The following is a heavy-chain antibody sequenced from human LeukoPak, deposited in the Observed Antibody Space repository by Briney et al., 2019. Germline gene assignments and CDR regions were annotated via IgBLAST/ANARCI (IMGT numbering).Heavy chain of an antibody. J-gene: IGHJ4*02. D-gene: IGHD3-16*01. CDR3: AKGLWVNSNFDY. V-gene: IGHV3-21*01. Sequence: PGGSLRLSCAASGFTLSTYTMNWVRQAPGKGLEWVSSISSSSSYIYYADSVKGRFTISRDDAKNSLSLQMNSLRAEDTAVYYCAKGLWVNSNFDYWGQGTLVTASS. CDR2: ISSSSSYI. CDR1: GFTLSTYT.